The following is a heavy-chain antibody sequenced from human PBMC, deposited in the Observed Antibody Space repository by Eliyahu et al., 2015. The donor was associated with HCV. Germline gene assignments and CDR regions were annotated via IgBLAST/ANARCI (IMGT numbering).Heavy chain of an antibody. CDR2: IKSKTDGGTT. CDR3: TFNYYDSSGPHY. D-gene: IGHD3-22*01. J-gene: IGHJ4*02. V-gene: IGHV3-15*01. Sequence: EVQLVESGGGLVKPGGSLRLSCAASGFTFSNAWMSWVRQAPGKGLEWVGRIKSKTDGGTTDYAAPVKGRFTISRDDSKNTLYLQMNSLKTEDTAVYYCTFNYYDSSGPHYWGQGTLVTVSS. CDR1: GFTFSNAW.